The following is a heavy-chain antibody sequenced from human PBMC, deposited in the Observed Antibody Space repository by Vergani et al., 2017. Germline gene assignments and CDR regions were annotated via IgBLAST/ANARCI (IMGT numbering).Heavy chain of an antibody. V-gene: IGHV1-2*02. Sequence: QVQLVQSGAEVKKPGASVKVSCKASGYTFTGYYMHWVRQAPGQGLEWMGWINPNSGVTNYAQKFQGRVTMTRDTSISTAYMELSRLRSDDTAVYYCARGGSVLMVYATYLRSYMDVWGKGTTVTVSS. CDR2: INPNSGVT. CDR1: GYTFTGYY. CDR3: ARGGSVLMVYATYLRSYMDV. D-gene: IGHD2-8*01. J-gene: IGHJ6*03.